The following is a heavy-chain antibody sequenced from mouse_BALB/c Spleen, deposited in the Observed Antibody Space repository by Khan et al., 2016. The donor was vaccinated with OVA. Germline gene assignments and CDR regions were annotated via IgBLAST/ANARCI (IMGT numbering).Heavy chain of an antibody. CDR1: GFTFSSYG. Sequence: EVELVESGGGLVQPGGSLKLSCAASGFTFSSYGMYWVRQTPDKRLELVATINSNGGSTYYPDSVKGRFTISRDNAKNTLYLQMSSLKSEDTDMYYCARMARTINWGQGTTLTVSS. CDR2: INSNGGST. V-gene: IGHV5-6-3*01. CDR3: ARMARTIN. J-gene: IGHJ2*01.